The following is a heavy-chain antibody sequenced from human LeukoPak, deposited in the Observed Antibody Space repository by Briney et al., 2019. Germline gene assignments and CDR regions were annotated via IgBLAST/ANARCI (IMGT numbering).Heavy chain of an antibody. V-gene: IGHV3-13*01. D-gene: IGHD3-3*01. Sequence: GGSLRLSCAASGFTFSSYGMHWVRQAPGKGLEWVSAISTAGDTYYPGSVKGRFTISRENAKNSLYLQMNSLRAGDTAVYYCARGRFWSGYYPEAFDYWGQGTLVTVSS. CDR2: ISTAGDT. J-gene: IGHJ4*02. CDR3: ARGRFWSGYYPEAFDY. CDR1: GFTFSSYG.